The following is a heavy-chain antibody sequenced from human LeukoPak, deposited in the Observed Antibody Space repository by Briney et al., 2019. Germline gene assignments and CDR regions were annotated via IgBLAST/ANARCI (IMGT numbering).Heavy chain of an antibody. CDR1: GGSISSSSFY. Sequence: SETLSLTCTVSGGSISSSSFYWGWIRQPPGKGLEWIGSIYYSGSTYYNPSLKSRVTISVDTSKTQFSLKLSSVTAADTAVYYCARQSIGYSSSRYLPGFDYWGQGTLVTVSS. D-gene: IGHD6-13*01. CDR3: ARQSIGYSSSRYLPGFDY. CDR2: IYYSGST. V-gene: IGHV4-39*01. J-gene: IGHJ4*02.